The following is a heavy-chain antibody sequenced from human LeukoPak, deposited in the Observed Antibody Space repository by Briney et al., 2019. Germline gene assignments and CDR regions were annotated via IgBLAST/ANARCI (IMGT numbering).Heavy chain of an antibody. Sequence: SQTLSLTCTVSGGSISNGGYYWTWIRQHPGKGLEWIGYIHDGGATYYDPSLKSRVTISLDTSKNQFSLNLPSVTAADTGLYYCATQPGIAAAGLFYWGQGTLVTVPS. CDR2: IHDGGAT. D-gene: IGHD6-13*01. CDR3: ATQPGIAAAGLFY. V-gene: IGHV4-31*03. J-gene: IGHJ4*02. CDR1: GGSISNGGYY.